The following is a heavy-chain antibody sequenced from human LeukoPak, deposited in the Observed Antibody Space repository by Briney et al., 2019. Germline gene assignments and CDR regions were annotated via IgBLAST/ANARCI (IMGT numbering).Heavy chain of an antibody. Sequence: SETLSLTCTVSGGSISSFYWSWIRQPPGKGLEWIGYIYYTGSTNYNPSLKSRVTISVDTSKNQFSLKLSSVTAADTAVYYCARGVVIAPQTFDYWGQGTLVTVSS. D-gene: IGHD2-21*01. CDR1: GGSISSFY. J-gene: IGHJ4*02. CDR3: ARGVVIAPQTFDY. V-gene: IGHV4-59*01. CDR2: IYYTGST.